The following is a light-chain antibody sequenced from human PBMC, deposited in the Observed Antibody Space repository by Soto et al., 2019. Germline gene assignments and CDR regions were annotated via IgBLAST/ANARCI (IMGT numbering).Light chain of an antibody. CDR1: SSDVGGDNY. J-gene: IGLJ1*01. CDR3: SSYAGSNNYV. V-gene: IGLV2-8*01. Sequence: QSALTQPPSASGSPGQSVTISCTGTSSDVGGDNYVSWYQQHPGKAPKLMIYEVSKRPSGVPDRFSGSKSGNTASLTVSGLQAEDEAYYYCSSYAGSNNYVFGTGTKLTVL. CDR2: EVS.